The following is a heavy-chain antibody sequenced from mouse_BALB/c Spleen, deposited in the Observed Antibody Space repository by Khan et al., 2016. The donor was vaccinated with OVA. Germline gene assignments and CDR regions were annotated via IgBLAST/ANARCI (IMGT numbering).Heavy chain of an antibody. CDR2: IDPYYGDA. Sequence: VQLKQSGPELDKPGASVKISCKASGYSFTDYNMNWVKQSNGKSLEWIGNIDPYYGDAHYNQKFKGKATLPVDRSSSTAYMQLKSLTSEDSAVYYCTRLGTNYSFDYWGQGTTLTVSS. CDR3: TRLGTNYSFDY. D-gene: IGHD2-1*01. J-gene: IGHJ2*01. CDR1: GYSFTDYN. V-gene: IGHV1-39*01.